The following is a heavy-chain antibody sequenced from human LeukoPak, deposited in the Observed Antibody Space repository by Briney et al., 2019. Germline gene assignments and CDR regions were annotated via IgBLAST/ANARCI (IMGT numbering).Heavy chain of an antibody. J-gene: IGHJ5*02. Sequence: ASVKVSCKASGYTFTSYYMHWVRQAPGQGLEWMGIINPSGGSTSYAQKFQGRVTMTRDMSTSTVYMELSSLRSDDTAVYYCASAMTWYGSPFDPWGQGTLVTVSS. CDR2: INPSGGST. D-gene: IGHD6-19*01. V-gene: IGHV1-46*01. CDR1: GYTFTSYY. CDR3: ASAMTWYGSPFDP.